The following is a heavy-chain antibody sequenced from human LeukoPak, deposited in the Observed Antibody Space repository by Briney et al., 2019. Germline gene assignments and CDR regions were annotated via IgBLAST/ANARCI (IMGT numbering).Heavy chain of an antibody. J-gene: IGHJ4*02. Sequence: GASVKVSCKASGYTFTSYAMNWVRQAPGQGLEWMGWINANTGNPTYAQGFIGRFVFSLDTSVSTAYLQISSLKAEDTAVYYCARDYSGDYGDDYFDYWGQGTLVTVSS. CDR1: GYTFTSYA. CDR3: ARDYSGDYGDDYFDY. V-gene: IGHV7-4-1*02. CDR2: INANTGNP. D-gene: IGHD4-17*01.